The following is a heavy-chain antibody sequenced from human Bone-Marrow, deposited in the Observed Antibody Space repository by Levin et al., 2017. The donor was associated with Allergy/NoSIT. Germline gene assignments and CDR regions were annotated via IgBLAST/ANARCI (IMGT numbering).Heavy chain of an antibody. CDR1: GGSFGGVY. CDR3: AVFSLRYGVFDI. V-gene: IGHV4-34*01. J-gene: IGHJ3*02. Sequence: SETLSLTCDVYGGSFGGVYWSWLRQPPGKGLEWIGEISHRGSTTYNPSLKSRVTISLETSRNQFSVKLKSVTAADTVVYYCAVFSLRYGVFDIWGQGTMVTVSS. CDR2: ISHRGST. D-gene: IGHD4-17*01.